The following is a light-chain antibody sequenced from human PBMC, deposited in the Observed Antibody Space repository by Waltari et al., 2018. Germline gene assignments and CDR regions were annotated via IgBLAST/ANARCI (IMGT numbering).Light chain of an antibody. J-gene: IGLJ2*01. CDR1: SSNFGNNY. V-gene: IGLV1-51*01. CDR3: GTWDSSLTGAV. CDR2: DNN. Sequence: QSVLTQPPSVSAAPGQRVTISCSGSSSNFGNNYVAWYQQLPGTAPKLLIFDNNNRPSGIPGRFSGSKSGTSATLGITGLQTGDEAVYYCGTWDSSLTGAVFGGGTKLTVL.